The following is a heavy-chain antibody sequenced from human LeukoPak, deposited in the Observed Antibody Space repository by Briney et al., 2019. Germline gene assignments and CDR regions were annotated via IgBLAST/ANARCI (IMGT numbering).Heavy chain of an antibody. J-gene: IGHJ4*02. V-gene: IGHV4-59*12. Sequence: SETLSLTCTVSGGSISSYHWSWIRQPPGKGLEWIGYIYYSGSTNYNPSLKSRVTISVDTSKNQFSLKLSSVTAADTAVYYCARGRRDIVVVVAATIDYWGQGTLVTVSS. CDR2: IYYSGST. CDR1: GGSISSYH. D-gene: IGHD2-15*01. CDR3: ARGRRDIVVVVAATIDY.